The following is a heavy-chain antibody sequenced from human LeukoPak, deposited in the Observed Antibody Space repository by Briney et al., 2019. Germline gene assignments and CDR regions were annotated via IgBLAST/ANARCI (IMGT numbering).Heavy chain of an antibody. CDR3: ARDLLSSGWTRYYYGMDV. CDR1: GFTFSGYA. J-gene: IGHJ6*02. CDR2: TTGSGATT. Sequence: GGSLKLSCAASGFTFSGYAMSWVRQAPGKGLEWVSATTGSGATTYYADSVKGRFTISRDNAKNSLYLQMNSLRAEDTAVYYCARDLLSSGWTRYYYGMDVWGQGTTVTVSS. V-gene: IGHV3-23*01. D-gene: IGHD6-19*01.